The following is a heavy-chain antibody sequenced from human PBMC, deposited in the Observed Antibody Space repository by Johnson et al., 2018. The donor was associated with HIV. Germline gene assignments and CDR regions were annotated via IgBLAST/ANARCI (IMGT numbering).Heavy chain of an antibody. J-gene: IGHJ3*02. CDR2: ISYDGSQN. V-gene: IGHV3-30*18. CDR3: AKDMYEGRDIAAFLGPAFDI. CDR1: GFTFSTYA. Sequence: QVQLVESGGGLVQPGGSLRLSCAASGFTFSTYAMHWVRQVPGKGLEWVAVISYDGSQNLYVDSVKGRFTISRDNSENTLYLQMNSLRPEDTAVYYCAKDMYEGRDIAAFLGPAFDIWGQGTMVTVSS. D-gene: IGHD6-13*01.